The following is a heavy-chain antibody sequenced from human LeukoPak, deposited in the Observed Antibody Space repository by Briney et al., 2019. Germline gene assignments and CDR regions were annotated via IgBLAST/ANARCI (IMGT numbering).Heavy chain of an antibody. CDR2: IQNNGDS. V-gene: IGHV4-4*07. CDR3: GRDQSAAAKKPEVFDH. Sequence: SETLSLTCTVSGGSISGYFWSWIRQPAGKGLEWIGRIQNNGDSNHKPTLKSRVTMAIEKSGKQVFLKLTSVNAADTDVYYCGRDQSAAAKKPEVFDHWGQGTLVTVSS. D-gene: IGHD6-13*01. CDR1: GGSISGYF. J-gene: IGHJ4*02.